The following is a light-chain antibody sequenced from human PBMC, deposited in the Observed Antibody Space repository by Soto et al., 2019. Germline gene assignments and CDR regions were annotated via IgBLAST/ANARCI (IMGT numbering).Light chain of an antibody. J-gene: IGLJ1*01. CDR3: SSYAGSNNFDV. CDR1: ISDVGGYNY. CDR2: EVS. V-gene: IGLV2-8*01. Sequence: QSLLTQTASASGSPGQSVTISCTGTISDVGGYNYVSWYQQHPGKAPKLMIYEVSKRPSGVPDRFSGSKSGNTASLTVSGLQAEDEADYYCSSYAGSNNFDVFGTGTKVTV.